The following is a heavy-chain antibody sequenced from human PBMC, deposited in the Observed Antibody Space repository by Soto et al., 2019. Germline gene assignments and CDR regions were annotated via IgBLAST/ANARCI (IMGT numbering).Heavy chain of an antibody. CDR2: TYYRSKWYN. V-gene: IGHV6-1*01. D-gene: IGHD2-15*01. Sequence: SQTLSLTCAISGDSVSSNSAAWNWIRQSPSRGLEWLGRTYYRSKWYNDYAVSVKSRITINPDTSKNQFSLHLNSGTPEDTAVYYCARGRGYCSGGSCYYPFGFDYWGQGTLVTVSS. CDR1: GDSVSSNSAA. J-gene: IGHJ4*02. CDR3: ARGRGYCSGGSCYYPFGFDY.